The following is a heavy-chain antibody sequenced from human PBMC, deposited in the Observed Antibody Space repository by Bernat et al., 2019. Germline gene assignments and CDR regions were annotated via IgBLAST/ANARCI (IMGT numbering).Heavy chain of an antibody. Sequence: EVQLVESGGGLVQPGGSLRLSCAASGFTFSSYSMNWVRQAPGKGLEWVSYISSSSSTIYYADSVKGRFTISRDNAKNSLYLQMNSLRAEDTAVYYCARDTRQRWFGELLENYGMDVWGQETTVTVSS. J-gene: IGHJ6*02. CDR1: GFTFSSYS. CDR3: ARDTRQRWFGELLENYGMDV. V-gene: IGHV3-48*01. CDR2: ISSSSSTI. D-gene: IGHD3-10*01.